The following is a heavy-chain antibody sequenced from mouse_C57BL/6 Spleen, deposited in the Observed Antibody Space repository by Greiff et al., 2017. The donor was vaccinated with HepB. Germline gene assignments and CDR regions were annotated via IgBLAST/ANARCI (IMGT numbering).Heavy chain of an antibody. D-gene: IGHD1-1*01. CDR2: IYPGDGDT. V-gene: IGHV1-82*01. J-gene: IGHJ2*01. CDR3: ARSNYGSSSFDY. Sequence: VQLQQSGPELVKPGASVKISCKASGYAFSSSWMNWVKQRPGKGLEWIGRIYPGDGDTNYNGKFKGKATLTADKSSSTAYMQLSSLTSEDSAVYFCARSNYGSSSFDYGGQGTTLTVSS. CDR1: GYAFSSSW.